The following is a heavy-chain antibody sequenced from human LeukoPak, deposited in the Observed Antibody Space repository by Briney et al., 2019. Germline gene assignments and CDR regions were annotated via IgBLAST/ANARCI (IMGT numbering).Heavy chain of an antibody. J-gene: IGHJ4*02. Sequence: SETLSLTCAASGGSISSYYWTWIRQPPGKGLEWIGYIYYSGRTNYNPSLRSRVTISVATSKNEFSLKLSSVTAADTAVYYCAGGLIGYCSSASCRFDYWGQGTLVTVSS. V-gene: IGHV4-59*08. D-gene: IGHD2-2*03. CDR1: GGSISSYY. CDR2: IYYSGRT. CDR3: AGGLIGYCSSASCRFDY.